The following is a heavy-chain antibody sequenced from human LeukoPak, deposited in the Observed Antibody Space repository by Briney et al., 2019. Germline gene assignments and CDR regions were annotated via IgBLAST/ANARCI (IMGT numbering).Heavy chain of an antibody. CDR1: GFTFSSYS. CDR2: ISSSSSYI. V-gene: IGHV3-21*01. D-gene: IGHD6-13*01. Sequence: GGSLRLSCAASGFTFSSYSMNWVRQAPGKGLEWVSSISSSSSYIYYADSVKGRFTISRDNAKNSLYLQMNSLRAEDTAVYYCARSRIAAAGNWFDPWGQGTLVTVSS. J-gene: IGHJ5*02. CDR3: ARSRIAAAGNWFDP.